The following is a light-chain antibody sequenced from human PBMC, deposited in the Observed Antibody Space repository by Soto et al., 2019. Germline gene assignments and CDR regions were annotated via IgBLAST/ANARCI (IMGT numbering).Light chain of an antibody. CDR1: QSVGSY. Sequence: EIVLTQSPATLSLSPGERATLSCRASQSVGSYLAWYQHKPGQAPRLLIYGASNRATDIPGRFSGRGSGTDFTLTISSLESGDSAVYYCQQRDKWPRTFGQGTKLXIK. J-gene: IGKJ2*01. CDR3: QQRDKWPRT. V-gene: IGKV3-11*01. CDR2: GAS.